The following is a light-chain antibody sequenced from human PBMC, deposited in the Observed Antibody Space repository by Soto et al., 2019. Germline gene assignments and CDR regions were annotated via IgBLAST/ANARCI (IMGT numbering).Light chain of an antibody. CDR1: SSDVGSYNL. Sequence: QSVLTQPASVSGSPGQSITISCTGTSSDVGSYNLVSWYQHHPGKAPKLMIYEVSERPSGVSNRFSGSKSGNTASLTISGLQAEDEADYYCCSYAGRTTPYVFGTWPKVTVL. CDR2: EVS. V-gene: IGLV2-23*02. J-gene: IGLJ1*01. CDR3: CSYAGRTTPYV.